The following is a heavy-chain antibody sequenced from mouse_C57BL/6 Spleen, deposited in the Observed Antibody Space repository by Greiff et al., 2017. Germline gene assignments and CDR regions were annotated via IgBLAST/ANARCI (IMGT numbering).Heavy chain of an antibody. CDR3: ARKERRGGFDY. CDR1: GYAFSSYW. V-gene: IGHV1-80*01. Sequence: VQLQQSGAELVKPGASVKISCKASGYAFSSYWMNWVKQRPGKGLEWIGQIYPGDGDTNYNGKFKGKATLTADKSSSTAYMQLSSLTSEDSAVYFCARKERRGGFDYWGQGTTLTVSS. J-gene: IGHJ2*01. CDR2: IYPGDGDT.